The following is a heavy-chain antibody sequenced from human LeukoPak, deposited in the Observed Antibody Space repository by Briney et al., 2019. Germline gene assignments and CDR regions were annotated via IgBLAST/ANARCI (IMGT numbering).Heavy chain of an antibody. CDR1: GGSFSGYY. J-gene: IGHJ5*02. D-gene: IGHD6-13*01. CDR2: INHSGST. CDR3: ARDLGRSSSWSKYSWFDP. Sequence: SETLSLTCAVYGGSFSGYYWSWIRQPPGKGLEWIGEINHSGSTNYNPSPKSRVTISVDTSKNQFYLNLNSVTAADTAIYYCARDLGRSSSWSKYSWFDPWGQGTLVTVSS. V-gene: IGHV4-34*01.